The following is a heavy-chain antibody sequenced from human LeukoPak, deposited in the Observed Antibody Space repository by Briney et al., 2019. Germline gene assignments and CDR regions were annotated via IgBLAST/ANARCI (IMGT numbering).Heavy chain of an antibody. CDR3: ARAAVRLTTPHYGMDV. J-gene: IGHJ6*02. CDR1: GFTFSSCA. CDR2: ISYDGSNK. V-gene: IGHV3-30*04. D-gene: IGHD1-14*01. Sequence: GSLRLSCAASGFTFSSCATHWVRQAPGKGLEWVAVISYDGSNKYYADSVKGRFTISRDNSKNTLYLQMNSLRAEDTAVYYCARAAVRLTTPHYGMDVWGQGTTVTVSS.